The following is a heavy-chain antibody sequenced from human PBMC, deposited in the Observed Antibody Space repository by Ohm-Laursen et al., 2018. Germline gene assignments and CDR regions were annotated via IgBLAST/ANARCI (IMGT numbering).Heavy chain of an antibody. V-gene: IGHV2-26*01. J-gene: IGHJ5*02. CDR3: ARIRDPTEYYYDSSGYWFDP. Sequence: TTQALTLTCTFSGFSLSTSGVGVGWIRQPPGKALEWLAHIFSNDEKSYSTSLKSRLTISKDTSKSQVVLTMTNMDPVDTATYYCARIRDPTEYYYDSSGYWFDPWGQGTLVTVSS. CDR2: IFSNDEK. D-gene: IGHD3-22*01. CDR1: GFSLSTSGVG.